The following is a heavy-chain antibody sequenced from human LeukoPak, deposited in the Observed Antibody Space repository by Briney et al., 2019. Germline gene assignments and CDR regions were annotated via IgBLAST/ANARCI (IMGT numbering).Heavy chain of an antibody. V-gene: IGHV4-59*08. Sequence: PSETLSLTCTVSGGSISSYYWSWIRQPPGKGLEWIGYIYYSGSTNYNPSLKSRVTISVDTSKNQFSLKLTSVTAADTAVYYCARATYYYDSSGYKTSYYWFDPWGQGTLVTVSS. J-gene: IGHJ5*02. CDR3: ARATYYYDSSGYKTSYYWFDP. CDR1: GGSISSYY. D-gene: IGHD3-22*01. CDR2: IYYSGST.